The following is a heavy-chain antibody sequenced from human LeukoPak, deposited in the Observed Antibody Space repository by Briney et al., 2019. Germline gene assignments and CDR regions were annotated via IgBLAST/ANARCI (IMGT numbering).Heavy chain of an antibody. CDR1: EFTFSDHY. J-gene: IGHJ4*02. CDR2: ISSSGTYT. CDR3: ARSRGRSGIPYFFDY. Sequence: GGSLRLSCAASEFTFSDHYMSWIRQAPGKGLECISYISSSGTYTNYADSVKGRFSISRDNAKNSLYLQMNSLRAEDTAVYFCARSRGRSGIPYFFDYWGQGALVTVSS. D-gene: IGHD2-15*01. V-gene: IGHV3-11*06.